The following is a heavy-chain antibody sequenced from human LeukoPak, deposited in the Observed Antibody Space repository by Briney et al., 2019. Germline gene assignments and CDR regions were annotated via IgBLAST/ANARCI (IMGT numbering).Heavy chain of an antibody. CDR1: GYSFTSYW. V-gene: IGHV5-51*01. D-gene: IGHD3-10*01. CDR3: ARLGRITMVRGGILDY. CDR2: IYPGDSDT. J-gene: IGHJ4*02. Sequence: GESLKISCKGSGYSFTSYWIGWVRQMPGKGLEGVGSIYPGDSDTRYSPSFQGQVTISADKSISTAYLQWSSLKASDTAMYYCARLGRITMVRGGILDYWGQGTLVTVSS.